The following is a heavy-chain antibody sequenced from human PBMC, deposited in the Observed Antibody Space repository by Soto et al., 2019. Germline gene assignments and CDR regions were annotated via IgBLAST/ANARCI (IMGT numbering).Heavy chain of an antibody. V-gene: IGHV1-69*01. CDR3: ARGRRKFSGSGTRYGMDV. CDR2: IIPIFGTA. D-gene: IGHD3-10*01. J-gene: IGHJ6*02. Sequence: QVQLVQSGAEVQKPGSSVKVSCKASGGTFSSYAISWVRQAPGQGLEWMGGIIPIFGTANYAQKFQGRVTITADESTSTAYMELSSLRSEDTAVYYCARGRRKFSGSGTRYGMDVWGQGTTVTVSS. CDR1: GGTFSSYA.